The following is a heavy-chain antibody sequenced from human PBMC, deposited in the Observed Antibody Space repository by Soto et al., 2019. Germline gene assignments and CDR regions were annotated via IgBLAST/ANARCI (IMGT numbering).Heavy chain of an antibody. J-gene: IGHJ4*02. CDR3: ARYIWSEDLCDF. D-gene: IGHD3-10*01. CDR2: ISYDGSNK. CDR1: EFTFSSYA. V-gene: IGHV3-30-3*01. Sequence: LLLSCAASEFTFSSYAMHWVRQAPGKGLEWVAVISYDGSNKYYADSVKGRFTISRDNSKNTLYLQMHRLRAEDTAVYYCARYIWSEDLCDFWGQGSLDT.